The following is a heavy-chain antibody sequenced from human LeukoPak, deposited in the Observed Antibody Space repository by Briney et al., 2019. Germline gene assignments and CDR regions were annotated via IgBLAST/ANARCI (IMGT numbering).Heavy chain of an antibody. Sequence: SETLSLTCAVYGGSFSGYYRSWIRQPPGKGLEWIGEINHSGSTNYNPSLKSRVTISVDTSKNQFSLKLSSVTAADTAVYYCARSNRYFDLWGRGTLVTVSS. CDR3: ARSNRYFDL. J-gene: IGHJ2*01. CDR2: INHSGST. D-gene: IGHD2-21*01. V-gene: IGHV4-34*01. CDR1: GGSFSGYY.